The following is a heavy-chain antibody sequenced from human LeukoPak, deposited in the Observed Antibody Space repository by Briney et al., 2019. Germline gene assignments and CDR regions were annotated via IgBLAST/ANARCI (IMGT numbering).Heavy chain of an antibody. D-gene: IGHD3-22*01. V-gene: IGHV2-70*04. Sequence: SGPTLVNPTQTLTLTCTFSGFSLSTSGMRVSWIRQPQGKALEWLARIDWDDDKFYITSLKPRLTISKDTSRNQVVLTMTNVDPVDTATYYCARMGVYYDHIYWGQGTLVTVSS. J-gene: IGHJ4*02. CDR1: GFSLSTSGMR. CDR3: ARMGVYYDHIY. CDR2: IDWDDDK.